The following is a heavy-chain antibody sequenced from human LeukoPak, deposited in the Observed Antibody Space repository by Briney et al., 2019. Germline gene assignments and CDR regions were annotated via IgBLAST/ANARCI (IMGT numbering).Heavy chain of an antibody. Sequence: KPSETLSLTCTVSGGSISSYYWSWIRQPAGKGLEWVGRIYTSGSTNYNPSLNSRVTMSVDTSKNQFSLKLSSVTAADTAVYYCASYNWNYVAFDIWGQGTMVTVSS. CDR2: IYTSGST. CDR1: GGSISSYY. V-gene: IGHV4-4*07. CDR3: ASYNWNYVAFDI. J-gene: IGHJ3*02. D-gene: IGHD1-7*01.